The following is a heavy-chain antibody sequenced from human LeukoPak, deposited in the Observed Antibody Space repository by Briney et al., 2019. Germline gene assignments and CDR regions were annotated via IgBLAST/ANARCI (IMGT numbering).Heavy chain of an antibody. CDR3: ASHAGSSGY. V-gene: IGHV3-23*01. CDR2: ISGSGGST. CDR1: GFMFSSYW. Sequence: PGGSLRLSCAASGFMFSSYWMHWVRQAPGKGLEWVSAISGSGGSTYYADSVKGRFTISRDNSKNTLYLQMNSLRAEDTAVYYCASHAGSSGYWGQGTLVTVSS. D-gene: IGHD3-22*01. J-gene: IGHJ4*02.